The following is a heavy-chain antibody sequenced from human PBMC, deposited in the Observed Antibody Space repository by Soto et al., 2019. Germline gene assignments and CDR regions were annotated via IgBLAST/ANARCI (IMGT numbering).Heavy chain of an antibody. CDR1: GGSVSDKTYY. Sequence: SETLSLTCSVSGGSVSDKTYYWGWIRQPPGKRLEWIGYVYYSGTTNYNPSLKSRVTISVDLSKNQFSLRLSSVTTADTALYYCARVIRGYNPPFFDYWGQGTLVTVSS. CDR3: ARVIRGYNPPFFDY. D-gene: IGHD5-12*01. V-gene: IGHV4-61*01. J-gene: IGHJ4*02. CDR2: VYYSGTT.